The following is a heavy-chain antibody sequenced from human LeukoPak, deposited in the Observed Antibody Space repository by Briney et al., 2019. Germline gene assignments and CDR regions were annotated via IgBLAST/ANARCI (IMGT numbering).Heavy chain of an antibody. Sequence: SETLSLTCTVSGGSISSYYWSWIRQPPGKGLEWIGYIYYSGSTNYNPSLKSRVTISVDASKNQFSLKLSSVTAADTAVYYCARDPSQVRGVTPYWYFDLWGRGTLVTVSS. CDR3: ARDPSQVRGVTPYWYFDL. D-gene: IGHD3-10*01. CDR1: GGSISSYY. J-gene: IGHJ2*01. CDR2: IYYSGST. V-gene: IGHV4-59*01.